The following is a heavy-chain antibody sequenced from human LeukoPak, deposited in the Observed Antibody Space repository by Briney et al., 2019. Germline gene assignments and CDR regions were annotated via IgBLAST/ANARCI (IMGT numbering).Heavy chain of an antibody. CDR2: FNSDGSST. CDR3: APFQTPITIFGVVTEYHYFDP. Sequence: GGSLRLSCAASGFAFSSYWMHWSRQAPGRGLVWVSRFNSDGSSTNYADSVKGRFTISRDNAKNTLYLQMNSLRADDTAVYYCAPFQTPITIFGVVTEYHYFDPWGQGTLVTVSS. CDR1: GFAFSSYW. J-gene: IGHJ5*02. D-gene: IGHD3-3*01. V-gene: IGHV3-74*01.